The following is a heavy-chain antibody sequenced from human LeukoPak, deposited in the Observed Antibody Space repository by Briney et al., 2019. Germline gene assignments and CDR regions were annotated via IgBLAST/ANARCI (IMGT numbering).Heavy chain of an antibody. CDR2: IYHSGST. Sequence: SETLSLTCTVSGGSISSSSYYWGWIRQPPGKGLEWIGSIYHSGSTYYNPSLKSRVTISVDTSKNQFSLKLSSVTAADTAVYYCARANRVSLYYFDYWGQGALVTVSS. J-gene: IGHJ4*02. CDR1: GGSISSSSYY. V-gene: IGHV4-39*07. CDR3: ARANRVSLYYFDY. D-gene: IGHD5/OR15-5a*01.